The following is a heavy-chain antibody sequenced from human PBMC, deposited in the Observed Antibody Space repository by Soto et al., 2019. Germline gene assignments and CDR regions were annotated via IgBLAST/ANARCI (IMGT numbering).Heavy chain of an antibody. V-gene: IGHV4-34*01. J-gene: IGHJ4*02. D-gene: IGHD3-22*01. CDR2: INHSGST. CDR3: ARVEYYYDSSGYYYGPFDY. Sequence: PSETLSLTCAVYGGSFSGYYWSWIRQPPGKALEWIGEINHSGSTNYNPSLKSRVTISVDTSKNQFSLKLSSVTAADTAVYYCARVEYYYDSSGYYYGPFDYWGQGTLVTVSS. CDR1: GGSFSGYY.